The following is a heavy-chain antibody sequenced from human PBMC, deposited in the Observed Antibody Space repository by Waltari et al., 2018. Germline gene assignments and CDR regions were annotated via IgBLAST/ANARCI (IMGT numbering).Heavy chain of an antibody. J-gene: IGHJ6*02. D-gene: IGHD3-10*01. Sequence: EVQLVESGGGLVQPGGSMRLSCEASGFSFSTYWMNWARQAPGEGLVCLSRINPDVTTIMYADSVKGRFTTSRDNAKNTLYLQMDSLRADDTAVYYCARSGFMDVWGQGTTVIVSS. CDR2: INPDVTTI. V-gene: IGHV3-74*03. CDR1: GFSFSTYW. CDR3: ARSGFMDV.